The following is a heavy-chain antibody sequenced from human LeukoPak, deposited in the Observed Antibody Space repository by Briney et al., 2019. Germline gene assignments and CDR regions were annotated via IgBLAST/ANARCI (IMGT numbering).Heavy chain of an antibody. CDR3: ARAFSSWSNTAIDY. CDR2: INHSGST. V-gene: IGHV4-34*01. Sequence: PSETLSLTCAVYGGSFSGYYWSWIRQPPGKGLEWIGEINHSGSTNYNPSLKSRVTISVDTSKNQFSLKLSSVTAADTAVYYCARAFSSWSNTAIDYWGQGTLVTVSS. CDR1: GGSFSGYY. D-gene: IGHD6-13*01. J-gene: IGHJ4*02.